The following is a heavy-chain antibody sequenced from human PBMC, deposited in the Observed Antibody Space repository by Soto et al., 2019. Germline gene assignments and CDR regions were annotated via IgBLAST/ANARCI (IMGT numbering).Heavy chain of an antibody. CDR3: AKDPRKWELLPYLGY. Sequence: QVQLVESGGGVVQPGRSLRLSCAASGFTFSSYGMHWVRQAPGKGLEWVAVISYDGSNKYYADSVKGRFTISRDNSKNTLYLQMNSLRAEDTAVYYCAKDPRKWELLPYLGYWGQGTLVTVSS. V-gene: IGHV3-30*18. CDR2: ISYDGSNK. J-gene: IGHJ4*02. D-gene: IGHD1-26*01. CDR1: GFTFSSYG.